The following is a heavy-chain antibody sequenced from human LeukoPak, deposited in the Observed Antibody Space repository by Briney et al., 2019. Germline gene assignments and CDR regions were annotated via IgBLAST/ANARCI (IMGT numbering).Heavy chain of an antibody. Sequence: SETLSLTCTVSGGSISSYYWSWIRQPPGKGLEWIGYIYYSGSTNYNPSLKSRVTISVDTSKNQFSLRLSSVTAADTAVYYCARDHYTSSSWYFDLWGRGTLVTVSS. CDR1: GGSISSYY. J-gene: IGHJ2*01. D-gene: IGHD6-6*01. CDR3: ARDHYTSSSWYFDL. V-gene: IGHV4-59*12. CDR2: IYYSGST.